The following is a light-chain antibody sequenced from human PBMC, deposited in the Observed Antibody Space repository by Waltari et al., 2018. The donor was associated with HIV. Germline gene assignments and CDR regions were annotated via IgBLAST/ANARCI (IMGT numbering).Light chain of an antibody. J-gene: IGKJ1*01. Sequence: EVLLTQSPATLSVSPGDRTTLSCRASQSVRTNLAWYQQRPGQPPRRLIYGASTRATGIAARFSGRGSGTEFTLTINSLQSEDYAVYYCQQYDYWPPWTFGQGTKVEMK. CDR3: QQYDYWPPWT. CDR1: QSVRTN. CDR2: GAS. V-gene: IGKV3-15*01.